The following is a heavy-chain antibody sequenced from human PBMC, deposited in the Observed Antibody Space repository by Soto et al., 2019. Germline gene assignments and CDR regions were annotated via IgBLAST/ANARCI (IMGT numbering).Heavy chain of an antibody. CDR1: GYPFTSYV. D-gene: IGHD3-3*01. CDR2: ISAYNGNT. Sequence: ASLKVSCKSSGYPFTSYVMSWVRQAPGQGLEWMGWISAYNGNTNYAQKLQGRVTMTTDTSTSTAYMELRSLRSDDTAVYYCARDPPLRFLEWLLPSPYGIDVWGQGTTVTVSS. J-gene: IGHJ6*02. V-gene: IGHV1-18*01. CDR3: ARDPPLRFLEWLLPSPYGIDV.